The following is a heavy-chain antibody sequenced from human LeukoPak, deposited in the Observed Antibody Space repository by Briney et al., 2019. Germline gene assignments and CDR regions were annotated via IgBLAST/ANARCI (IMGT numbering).Heavy chain of an antibody. CDR2: INRDGSDK. D-gene: IGHD4-17*01. J-gene: IGHJ4*02. CDR3: ARLYGGYGDYYFDY. V-gene: IGHV3-7*02. Sequence: PGGSLRLSCAASGFTFSSYWMAWVRQAPGKGLEWVANINRDGSDKNYVDSVKGRFTISRDNAKSSLYLQMNSLRAEDTAVYYCARLYGGYGDYYFDYWGQGTLVTVSS. CDR1: GFTFSSYW.